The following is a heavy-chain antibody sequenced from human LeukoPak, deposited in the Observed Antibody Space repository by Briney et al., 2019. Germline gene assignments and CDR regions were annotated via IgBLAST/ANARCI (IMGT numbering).Heavy chain of an antibody. CDR2: ISGSGGST. CDR1: GFTFSSYA. Sequence: GGSLRLSCAASGFTFSSYAMSWVRQAPGKGLEWVSAISGSGGSTYYADPVKGRFTISRDNSKNTLYLQMNSLRAEDTAVYYCAKVISGYDSSGYYYYYYYMDVWGKGTTVTVSS. J-gene: IGHJ6*03. CDR3: AKVISGYDSSGYYYYYYYMDV. V-gene: IGHV3-23*01. D-gene: IGHD3-22*01.